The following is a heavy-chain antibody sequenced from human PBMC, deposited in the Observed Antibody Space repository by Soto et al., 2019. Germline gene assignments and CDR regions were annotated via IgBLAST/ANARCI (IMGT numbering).Heavy chain of an antibody. D-gene: IGHD6-19*01. CDR1: GYTFTSYA. CDR2: INAGNGNT. CDR3: ARDLAVAGTLHAFDI. V-gene: IGHV1-3*01. Sequence: ASVKVSCKASGYTFTSYAMHWVRQAPGQRLEWMGWINAGNGNTKYSQKFQGRVTITRDTSASTAYMELSSLRSEDTALYYCARDLAVAGTLHAFDIWGQGTMVTVSS. J-gene: IGHJ3*02.